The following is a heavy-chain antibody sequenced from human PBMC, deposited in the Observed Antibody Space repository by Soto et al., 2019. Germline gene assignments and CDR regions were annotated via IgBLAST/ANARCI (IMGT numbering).Heavy chain of an antibody. J-gene: IGHJ6*02. CDR1: GYSFTSYW. D-gene: IGHD6-19*01. CDR2: IYPGDSDT. CDR3: ARHPIAVAGTDYGMDV. Sequence: PGESLKISCKGSGYSFTSYWIGWVRQMPGKGLEWMGIIYPGDSDTRYSPSFQGQVTISADKSISTAYLQWSSLKASDTAMYYCARHPIAVAGTDYGMDVWGQGTTVTVSS. V-gene: IGHV5-51*01.